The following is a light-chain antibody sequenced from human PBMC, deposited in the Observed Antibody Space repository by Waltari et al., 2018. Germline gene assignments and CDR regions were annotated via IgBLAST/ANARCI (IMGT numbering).Light chain of an antibody. CDR1: SSDVGGHNF. J-gene: IGLJ2*01. CDR3: SSYVANNNPV. CDR2: EVS. V-gene: IGLV2-8*01. Sequence: QSALTQPPSASGSPGQSVTISCTGTSSDVGGHNFVSWYQHHPGKAPRLIINEVSERPAGAPDLFAGSKSSNTASLTVSGLQAEDEADYYCSSYVANNNPVFGGGTKLTVL.